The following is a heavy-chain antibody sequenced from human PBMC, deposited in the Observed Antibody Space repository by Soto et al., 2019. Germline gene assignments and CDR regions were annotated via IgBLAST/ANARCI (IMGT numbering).Heavy chain of an antibody. CDR1: GGTIRSPDW. D-gene: IGHD6-19*01. J-gene: IGHJ5*02. CDR2: IFQSGST. V-gene: IGHV4-4*02. CDR3: ARGRGRYSSGWSWFDP. Sequence: PSETLSLTCGVSGGTIRSPDWWTWVRQPPGKGLEWIGEIFQSGSTNYTPSLESRVTISVDKSKNQFPLTLTSVTAADTAVYFCARGRGRYSSGWSWFDPWGQGILVTAPQ.